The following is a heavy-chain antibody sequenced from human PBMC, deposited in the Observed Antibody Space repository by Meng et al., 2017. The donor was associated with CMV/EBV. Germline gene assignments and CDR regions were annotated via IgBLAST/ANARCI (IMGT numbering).Heavy chain of an antibody. CDR3: ARDLDSNYQY. D-gene: IGHD4-11*01. Sequence: GGSLRLSCAASGFTFSSYSMNWVRQAQGKGLEWVSSISSSSSYIYYADSVKGRFTISRDNAKNSLYLQMNSLRAEDTAVYYCARDLDSNYQYWGQGTLVTVSS. CDR1: GFTFSSYS. J-gene: IGHJ4*02. V-gene: IGHV3-21*01. CDR2: ISSSSSYI.